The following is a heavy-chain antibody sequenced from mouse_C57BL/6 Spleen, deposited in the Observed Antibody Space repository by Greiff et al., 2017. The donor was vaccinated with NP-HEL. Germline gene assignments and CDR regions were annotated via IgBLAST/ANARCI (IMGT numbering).Heavy chain of an antibody. D-gene: IGHD2-4*01. J-gene: IGHJ4*01. CDR3: AIYYDYDVYYAMDY. CDR2: IHPSDSDT. V-gene: IGHV1-74*01. CDR1: GYTFTSYW. Sequence: QVQLKQPGAELVKPGASVKVSCKASGYTFTSYWMHWVKQRPGQGLEWIGRIHPSDSDTNYNQKFKGKATLTVDKSSSTAYMQLSSLTSEDSAVYYCAIYYDYDVYYAMDYWGQGTSVTVSS.